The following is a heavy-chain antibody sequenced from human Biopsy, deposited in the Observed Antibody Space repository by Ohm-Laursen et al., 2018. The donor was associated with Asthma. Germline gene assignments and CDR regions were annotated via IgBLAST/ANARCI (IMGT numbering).Heavy chain of an antibody. D-gene: IGHD3-22*01. V-gene: IGHV3-9*01. CDR2: ISWNSATI. Sequence: SLRLSCAASGFKFDEYTMHWVRQAPGRGLEWVSGISWNSATIGYADPVEGRFTISRDNAKNSVFLHMDSLRPEDTAFYYCAKVRSDWVITESFDYWGQGVLVTVSS. CDR3: AKVRSDWVITESFDY. J-gene: IGHJ4*02. CDR1: GFKFDEYT.